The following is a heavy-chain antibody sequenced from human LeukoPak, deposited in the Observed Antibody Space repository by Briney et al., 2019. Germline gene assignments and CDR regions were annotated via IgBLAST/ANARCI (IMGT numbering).Heavy chain of an antibody. CDR1: GFTFSSYE. D-gene: IGHD2-15*01. CDR3: ARDGGSSGTGAYYMDV. J-gene: IGHJ6*03. Sequence: GGSLRLSCAASGFTFSSYEMNWVRQAPGKGLEWVSYISSSGSTIYYADSVKGRFTISRDNAKNSLYLQMNSPRAEDTAFYYCARDGGSSGTGAYYMDVWGKGTTVTVSS. V-gene: IGHV3-48*03. CDR2: ISSSGSTI.